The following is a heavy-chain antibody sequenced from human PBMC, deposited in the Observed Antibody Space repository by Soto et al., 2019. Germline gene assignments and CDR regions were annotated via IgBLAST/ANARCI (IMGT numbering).Heavy chain of an antibody. V-gene: IGHV1-18*01. CDR2: ISAYNGNT. J-gene: IGHJ6*01. CDR3: ARAARFLEWFNGMDV. D-gene: IGHD3-3*01. Sequence: QVQLVQSGAEVKKPGASVKVSCKASGYTFTSYGISWVRQAPGQELEWMGWISAYNGNTNYAQKLEGRVTMTTDTSTSTAYLELRSLRSDDTAVYYCARAARFLEWFNGMDVWGQGTTVTVAS. CDR1: GYTFTSYG.